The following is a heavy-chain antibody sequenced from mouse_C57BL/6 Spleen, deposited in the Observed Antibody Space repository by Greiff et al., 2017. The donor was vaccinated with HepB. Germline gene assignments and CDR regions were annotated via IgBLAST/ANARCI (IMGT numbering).Heavy chain of an antibody. V-gene: IGHV8-8*01. CDR1: GFSLSTFGMG. CDR3: ARMRVYYYGSSHYAMDY. Sequence: QVTLKECGPGILQPSQTLSLTCSFSGFSLSTFGMGVGWIRQPSGKGLEWLAHIWWDDDKYYNPALKSRLTISKDTSKNQVFLKIANVDTADTATYYCARMRVYYYGSSHYAMDYWGQGTSVTVSS. D-gene: IGHD1-1*01. J-gene: IGHJ4*01. CDR2: IWWDDDK.